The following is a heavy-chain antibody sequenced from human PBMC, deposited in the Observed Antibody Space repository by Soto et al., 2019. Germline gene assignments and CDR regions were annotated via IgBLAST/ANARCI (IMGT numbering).Heavy chain of an antibody. V-gene: IGHV4-34*01. D-gene: IGHD3-9*01. CDR1: GGSFSTYC. CDR3: ARGGSNDWQVAFDI. CDR2: INHSGSN. J-gene: IGHJ3*02. Sequence: QLQQWGAGLLKSSETLSLTCVVSGGSFSTYCYNWIRQSPGKGLEWIGEINHSGSNNYSPSLKSRVTMSLDTSKNQFSLKLTSVTAADTAVYYCARGGSNDWQVAFDIWGQGTMVTVSS.